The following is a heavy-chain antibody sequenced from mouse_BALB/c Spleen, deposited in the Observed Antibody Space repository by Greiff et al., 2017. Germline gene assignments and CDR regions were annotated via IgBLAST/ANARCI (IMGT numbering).Heavy chain of an antibody. CDR1: GYSITSGYY. CDR3: ARWADGYYVGYYAMDY. J-gene: IGHJ4*01. D-gene: IGHD2-3*01. Sequence: VQLKESGPGLVKPSQSLSLTCSVTGYSITSGYYWNWIRQFPGNKLEWMGYISYDGSNNYNPSLKNRISITRDTSKNQFFLKLNSVTTEDTATYYCARWADGYYVGYYAMDYWGQGTSVTVSS. V-gene: IGHV3-6*02. CDR2: ISYDGSN.